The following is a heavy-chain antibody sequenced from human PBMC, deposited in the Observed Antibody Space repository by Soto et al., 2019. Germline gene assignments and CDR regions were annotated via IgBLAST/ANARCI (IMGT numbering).Heavy chain of an antibody. J-gene: IGHJ4*02. Sequence: PGGSLRLSCAASGFTFSSYAMSWVRQAPGKGLEWVSAIGGSGGSTYYEDSVKGRFAISRDNSKNTLYLQMNSLRAEDTAVYYCAKGKKNYGDNYFDYWGQGTLVTVSS. CDR1: GFTFSSYA. D-gene: IGHD4-17*01. CDR3: AKGKKNYGDNYFDY. V-gene: IGHV3-23*01. CDR2: IGGSGGST.